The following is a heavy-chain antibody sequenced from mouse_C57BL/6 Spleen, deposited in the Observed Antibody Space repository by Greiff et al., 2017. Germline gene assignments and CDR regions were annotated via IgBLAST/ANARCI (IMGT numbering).Heavy chain of an antibody. V-gene: IGHV1-42*01. Sequence: VQLQQSGPELVKPGASVKISCKASGYSFTGYYMNWVKQSPEKSLEWIGEINPSTGGTTYNQKFKAKATLTVDKSSSTAYMQLTSLTSEDSAVYSCGSWSGRSQAWLEYWGQGTLVTVSA. CDR3: GSWSGRSQAWLEY. CDR2: INPSTGGT. J-gene: IGHJ3*01. D-gene: IGHD1-1*01. CDR1: GYSFTGYY.